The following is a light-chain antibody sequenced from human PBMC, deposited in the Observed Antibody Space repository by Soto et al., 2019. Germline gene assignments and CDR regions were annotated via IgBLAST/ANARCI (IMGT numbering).Light chain of an antibody. Sequence: IVLTQSRSTLSLSPGQRSTLNCRASQSVSSYLAWYQQKNGQAPRILIYDASNRATGIPARFSGSGSGTDFTLTISSLETEDFAVYYCQQRSNWPLTFGGGTKVDIK. CDR1: QSVSSY. J-gene: IGKJ4*01. CDR3: QQRSNWPLT. CDR2: DAS. V-gene: IGKV3-11*01.